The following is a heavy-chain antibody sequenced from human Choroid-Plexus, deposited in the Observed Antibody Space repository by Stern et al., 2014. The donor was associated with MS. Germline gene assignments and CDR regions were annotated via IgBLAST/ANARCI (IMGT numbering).Heavy chain of an antibody. CDR3: ARDQRGITIFGVVTDYYYLGMDV. J-gene: IGHJ6*02. CDR2: NNPPTGGH. D-gene: IGHD3-3*01. Sequence: QVQLVQSGAEVKKPGASVKVSCKTSGYIFTGYYIHWVRQAPGQGLEWLAWNNPPTGGHKYAQKFQGRVTMSRDTSISTAYVELSSLTSDDTAVYYCARDQRGITIFGVVTDYYYLGMDVWGQGTTVTVSS. CDR1: GYIFTGYY. V-gene: IGHV1-2*02.